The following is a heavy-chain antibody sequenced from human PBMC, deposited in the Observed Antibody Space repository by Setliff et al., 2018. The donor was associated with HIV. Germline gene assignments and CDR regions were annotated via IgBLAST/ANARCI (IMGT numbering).Heavy chain of an antibody. Sequence: PSETLSLTCTVSGASIGSSGDYWGWIRQPPGKGLEWVGSIATHFTSSLESRVTIALDASKNQISVKFSSVTASDTAIYYCGRHRPFTAFDVWGQGTMVTVSS. J-gene: IGHJ3*01. V-gene: IGHV4-39*01. CDR3: GRHRPFTAFDV. CDR2: IAT. CDR1: GASIGSSGDY.